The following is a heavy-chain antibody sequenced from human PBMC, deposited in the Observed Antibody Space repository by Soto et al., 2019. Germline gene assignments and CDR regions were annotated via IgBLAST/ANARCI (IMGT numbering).Heavy chain of an antibody. Sequence: EVQLVESGGGLVQPGGSLRLSCAASGFTVSSNYMSWVRQAPGKGLEWVSVIYSGGSTYYADSVKGRFTISRHNSKNTLYLQMNSLRAEDTVVYYCARSSVRVAGAFDIWGQGTMVTVSS. CDR2: IYSGGST. D-gene: IGHD2-15*01. CDR1: GFTVSSNY. J-gene: IGHJ3*02. CDR3: ARSSVRVAGAFDI. V-gene: IGHV3-53*04.